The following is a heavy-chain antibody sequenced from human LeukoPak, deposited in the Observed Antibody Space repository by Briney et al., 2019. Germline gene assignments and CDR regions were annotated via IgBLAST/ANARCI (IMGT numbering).Heavy chain of an antibody. CDR3: ARRIAGSGSDY. D-gene: IGHD6-13*01. Sequence: GESLKISCKGSGNSFASYWVGWVRQMPGKGLEWMGIIYPDDSDTRYSPSFQGQVTITADKSISTAYHQWNSLKASDTAMYFCARRIAGSGSDYWGQGTLVTVSS. V-gene: IGHV5-51*01. J-gene: IGHJ4*02. CDR1: GNSFASYW. CDR2: IYPDDSDT.